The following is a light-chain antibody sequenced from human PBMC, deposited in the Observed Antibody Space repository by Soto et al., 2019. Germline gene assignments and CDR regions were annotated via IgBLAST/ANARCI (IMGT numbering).Light chain of an antibody. Sequence: EFVLTQSPGTLSLSPGERATLSCRASQTVRNNYLAWYQQKPGQAPKLLIYDASSRATGIPDRFSGGGSGTEFTLTISSLQSEDFAVYYCQHYVNWPLTFGGGTKVESK. CDR1: QTVRNNY. J-gene: IGKJ4*01. V-gene: IGKV3-20*01. CDR2: DAS. CDR3: QHYVNWPLT.